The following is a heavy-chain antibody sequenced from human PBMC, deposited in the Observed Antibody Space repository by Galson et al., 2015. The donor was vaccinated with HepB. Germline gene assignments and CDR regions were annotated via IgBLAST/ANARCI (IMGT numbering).Heavy chain of an antibody. CDR1: GFTFSSYW. D-gene: IGHD5-24*01. V-gene: IGHV3-7*03. J-gene: IGHJ4*02. CDR3: ARDPTEKSMAFDY. CDR2: IKQDGSEK. Sequence: SLRLSCAASGFTFSSYWMSWVRQAPGKGLEWVANIKQDGSEKYYVDSVKGRFTISRDNAKNSLYLQMNSLRAEDTAVYYCARDPTEKSMAFDYWGQGTLVTVSS.